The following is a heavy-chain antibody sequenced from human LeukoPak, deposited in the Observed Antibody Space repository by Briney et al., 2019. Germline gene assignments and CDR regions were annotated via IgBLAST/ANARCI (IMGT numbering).Heavy chain of an antibody. CDR3: AKTHLVRYYYYYGMDV. CDR1: GFTFSSYA. J-gene: IGHJ6*02. V-gene: IGHV3-23*01. D-gene: IGHD6-6*01. Sequence: GGSLRLSCAASGFTFSSYAMSWVRQAPGKGLEWVSAISGSGGSTYYADSVKGRFTIPRDNSKNTLYLQMNSLRAEDTAVYYCAKTHLVRYYYYYGMDVWGQGTTVTVSS. CDR2: ISGSGGST.